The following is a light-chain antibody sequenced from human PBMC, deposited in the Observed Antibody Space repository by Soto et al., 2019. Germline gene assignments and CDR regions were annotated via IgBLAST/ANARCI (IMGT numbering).Light chain of an antibody. CDR2: DAS. CDR3: QQFSSYPLT. V-gene: IGKV3-20*01. J-gene: IGKJ4*01. Sequence: EFVFTQSPGTLSLSPGERATLSCRASQTVRKNYLAWYQQKPGQAPRLLIYDASSRETGIPDRFSGGGSGTEFTLTISRLEPEDFAVYDCQQFSSYPLTFGGGTKVDIK. CDR1: QTVRKNY.